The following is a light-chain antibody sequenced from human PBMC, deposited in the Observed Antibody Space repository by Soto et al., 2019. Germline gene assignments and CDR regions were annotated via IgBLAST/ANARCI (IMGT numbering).Light chain of an antibody. Sequence: EIVLTQSPATLSLSPGERATLSCRASQSVSSYLAWYQQKPGQAPRLLIYDASNRATGIPARFSGSGSGTDFTLAISSLEPEDFAVYYCQEYGNPLFGPGTKVDIK. CDR1: QSVSSY. CDR2: DAS. V-gene: IGKV3-11*01. J-gene: IGKJ3*01. CDR3: QEYGNPL.